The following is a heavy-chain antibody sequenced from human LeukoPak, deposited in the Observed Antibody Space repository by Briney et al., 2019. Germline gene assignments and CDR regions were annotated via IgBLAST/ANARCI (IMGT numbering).Heavy chain of an antibody. CDR1: GFTFSDYY. V-gene: IGHV3-11*01. Sequence: PGGSLRLSCAASGFTFSDYYMSWIRQAPGKGLEWVSYISSSGTTINYADSVKDRFTISRDNAKNSLYLQMNSLRAEDAAVYYCAKGHTFTAPWGQGTLVTVSS. CDR2: ISSSGTTI. CDR3: AKGHTFTAP. D-gene: IGHD2/OR15-2a*01. J-gene: IGHJ4*02.